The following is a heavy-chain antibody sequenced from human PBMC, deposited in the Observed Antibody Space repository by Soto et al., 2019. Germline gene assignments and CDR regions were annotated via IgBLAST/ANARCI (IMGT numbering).Heavy chain of an antibody. J-gene: IGHJ6*02. Sequence: ASVKVSSKASGYTFTSYYMHWVRQAPGQGLEWMGIINPSGGSTSYAQKFQGRVTMTRDTSTSTVYMELSSLRSEDTAVYYCARERGYYGDYLYYYGMDVWGQGTTVTVSS. V-gene: IGHV1-46*03. CDR1: GYTFTSYY. CDR3: ARERGYYGDYLYYYGMDV. CDR2: INPSGGST. D-gene: IGHD4-17*01.